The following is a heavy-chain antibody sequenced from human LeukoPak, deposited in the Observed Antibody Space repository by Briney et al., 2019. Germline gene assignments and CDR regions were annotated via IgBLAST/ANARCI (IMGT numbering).Heavy chain of an antibody. CDR3: ARRSLFGVVSRGKPWYFDL. V-gene: IGHV4-59*01. Sequence: KPSETLSLTCTVSGGSISSYYWSWIRQPPGKGLEWIGYIYYSGSTNYNPSLKSRVTISVDTSKNQFSLKLSSVTAADTAVYYCARRSLFGVVSRGKPWYFDLWGRGTLVTVSS. D-gene: IGHD3-3*01. CDR1: GGSISSYY. CDR2: IYYSGST. J-gene: IGHJ2*01.